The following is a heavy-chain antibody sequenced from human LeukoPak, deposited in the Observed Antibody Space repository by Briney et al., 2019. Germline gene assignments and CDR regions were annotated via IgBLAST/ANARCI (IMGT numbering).Heavy chain of an antibody. V-gene: IGHV3-64D*09. J-gene: IGHJ4*02. CDR2: INSNGGST. D-gene: IGHD3-22*01. Sequence: PGGSLRLSCSASGFTFSSYEMHWVRQAPGKGLEYVSAINSNGGSTDYADSVRGRFTISRDNSKNTLYLQMSSLTTEDTAVYYCVKDDTYFYDRSGPDWGQGALITVSS. CDR1: GFTFSSYE. CDR3: VKDDTYFYDRSGPD.